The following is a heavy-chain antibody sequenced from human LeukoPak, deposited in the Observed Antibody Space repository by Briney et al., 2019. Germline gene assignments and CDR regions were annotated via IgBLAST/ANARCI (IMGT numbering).Heavy chain of an antibody. Sequence: GESLKISCKGSGYSFTSYWIGWVRQMLGKGLEWMGIIYPGDSDTRYSPSFQGQVTISADKSISTAYLQWSSLKASDTAMYYCARHALYCSGGSCHFDIWGQGTMVTVSS. CDR3: ARHALYCSGGSCHFDI. J-gene: IGHJ3*02. CDR1: GYSFTSYW. CDR2: IYPGDSDT. D-gene: IGHD2-15*01. V-gene: IGHV5-51*01.